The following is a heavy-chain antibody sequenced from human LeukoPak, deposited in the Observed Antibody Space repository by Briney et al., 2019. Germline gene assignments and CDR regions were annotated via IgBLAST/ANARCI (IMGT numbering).Heavy chain of an antibody. CDR1: GGTLSTYA. J-gene: IGHJ3*01. CDR2: IIPVFQTA. D-gene: IGHD3-16*01. CDR3: ARGWGPRVKASYDL. Sequence: SVKVSCKASGGTLSTYAFTWVRQAPGQGLEWMGGIIPVFQTADSAQKFQGRVTMTADESTGIVYMELSSLTYDDTAVYYCARGWGPRVKASYDLWGQGTMVTVSS. V-gene: IGHV1-69*01.